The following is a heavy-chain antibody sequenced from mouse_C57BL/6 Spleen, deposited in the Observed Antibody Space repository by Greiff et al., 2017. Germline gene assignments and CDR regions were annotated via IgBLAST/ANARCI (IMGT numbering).Heavy chain of an antibody. CDR3: ARSGGYPFAY. D-gene: IGHD2-2*01. CDR1: GYTFTSYW. J-gene: IGHJ3*01. Sequence: QVQLQQSGAELVMPGASVKLSCKASGYTFTSYWMHWVKQRPGQGLEWIGEIDPSDSYTNYNQKFKGKSTLTVDKSSSTAYMQLSSLTSEDSAVYYCARSGGYPFAYWGQGTLVTVSA. CDR2: IDPSDSYT. V-gene: IGHV1-69*01.